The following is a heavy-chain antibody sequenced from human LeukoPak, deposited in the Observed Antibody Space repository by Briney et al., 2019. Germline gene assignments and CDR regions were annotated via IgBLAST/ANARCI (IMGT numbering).Heavy chain of an antibody. Sequence: SETLSLTCTVSGGSISSYYWNWIRQPPGKGLEWIGYIYYSGSTNYNPSLKSRVSISVDTSKNQFSLKLSSVTAADTAVYYCARVSNGDWYYFDYWGQGTLVTVSS. CDR3: ARVSNGDWYYFDY. CDR2: IYYSGST. J-gene: IGHJ4*02. CDR1: GGSISSYY. V-gene: IGHV4-59*01. D-gene: IGHD2-21*02.